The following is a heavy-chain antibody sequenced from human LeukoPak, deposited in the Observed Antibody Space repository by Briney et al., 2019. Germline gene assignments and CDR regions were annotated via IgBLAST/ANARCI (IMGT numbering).Heavy chain of an antibody. V-gene: IGHV4-59*01. CDR2: IYYSGST. CDR1: GGSINSNY. J-gene: IGHJ4*02. Sequence: SETLSLTCTVSGGSINSNYWSWIRQPPGKRPEWIGYIYYSGSTYYNPSLKGRVTISVDTSKNQFSLRLSSVTAADTAVYYCARGDGQLWFQFWGQGTLVTVSS. D-gene: IGHD5-18*01. CDR3: ARGDGQLWFQF.